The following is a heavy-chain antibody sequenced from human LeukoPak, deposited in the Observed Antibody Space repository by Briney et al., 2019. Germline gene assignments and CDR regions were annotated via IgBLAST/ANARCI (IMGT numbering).Heavy chain of an antibody. V-gene: IGHV3-7*01. D-gene: IGHD6-13*01. Sequence: GGSLRLSCAASGFTFSNYWMAWVRQAPGKGLEGVANIKGDECGRHQADSVKGRFTISRDNAKKSVYLQMSSLRGEDTAVYYCARDVGGSLDYWGQGTLVTVSS. CDR1: GFTFSNYW. J-gene: IGHJ4*02. CDR2: IKGDECGR. CDR3: ARDVGGSLDY.